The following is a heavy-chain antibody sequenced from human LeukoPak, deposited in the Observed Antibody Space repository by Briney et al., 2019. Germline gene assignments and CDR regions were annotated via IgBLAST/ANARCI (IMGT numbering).Heavy chain of an antibody. CDR2: IYYSGST. CDR1: GGSISSTTSY. V-gene: IGHV4-39*01. D-gene: IGHD3-9*01. CDR3: ASGGLVSRYLDH. J-gene: IGHJ4*02. Sequence: PSETLSLTCAVSGGSISSTTSYWGWIRQPPGKGLEWIGRIYYSGSTFYNPSLKSRVTISVDTSKNQLSLRLSSVTAADTAVYYCASGGLVSRYLDHWGQGTLVTVSS.